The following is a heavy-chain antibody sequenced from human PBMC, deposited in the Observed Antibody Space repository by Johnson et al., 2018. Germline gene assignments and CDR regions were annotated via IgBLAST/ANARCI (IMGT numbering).Heavy chain of an antibody. CDR1: GFTFSNAW. J-gene: IGHJ6*03. V-gene: IGHV3-15*07. Sequence: VQLVESGGGLVKPGGSLRLSCAASGFTFSNAWMNWVRQAPGKGLEWVGRIKSKTDGGTTDYAAPVKGRFTISRHDSKNTLELQMKSLKTEDTAVYDCTTDPSCGDYDYYMDVWGKGTTVTVSS. D-gene: IGHD4-17*01. CDR3: TTDPSCGDYDYYMDV. CDR2: IKSKTDGGTT.